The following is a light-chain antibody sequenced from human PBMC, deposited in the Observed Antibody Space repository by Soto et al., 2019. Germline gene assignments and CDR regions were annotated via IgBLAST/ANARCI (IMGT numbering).Light chain of an antibody. J-gene: IGKJ1*01. CDR1: QTISSW. V-gene: IGKV1-5*03. Sequence: DIQRTQSPSTLSGSVGDRVTITCRASQTISSWLAWYQQKPGKAPKLLIYKASTLKSGVPSRFSGSGSGTKFTLTISSLQPDDFATYYCQHYNSYSEAFGQGTKVDI. CDR3: QHYNSYSEA. CDR2: KAS.